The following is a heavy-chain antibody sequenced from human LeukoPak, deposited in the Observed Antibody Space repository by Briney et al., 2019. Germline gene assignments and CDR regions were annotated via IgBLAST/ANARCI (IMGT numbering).Heavy chain of an antibody. J-gene: IGHJ6*03. D-gene: IGHD6-6*01. CDR3: ARVLPSTQAEYSSPYYYYYYMDV. CDR1: GGTFSSYA. V-gene: IGHV1-69*05. Sequence: GASVKVSCKASGGTFSSYAISWVRQAPGQGLEWMGGIIPIFGTANYAQKFQGRVTITTDESTSTAYMELSSLRSEDTAVYYCARVLPSTQAEYSSPYYYYYYMDVWGKGTTVTVSS. CDR2: IIPIFGTA.